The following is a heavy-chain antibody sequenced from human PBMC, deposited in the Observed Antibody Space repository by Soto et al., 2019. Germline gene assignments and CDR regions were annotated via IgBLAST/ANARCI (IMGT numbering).Heavy chain of an antibody. CDR3: ARGRGLDV. CDR1: GITFSSYW. J-gene: IGHJ6*02. CDR2: IKQDGSEK. Sequence: EVQLVESGGGLVQPGGSLRLSCAASGITFSSYWMSWVRQAPGEGLEWVANIKQDGSEKYYVEFVTGRFTISRDNTKGALYLQMNTLRGEDTAVYYCARGRGLDVWGQGTTVTVSS. V-gene: IGHV3-7*01.